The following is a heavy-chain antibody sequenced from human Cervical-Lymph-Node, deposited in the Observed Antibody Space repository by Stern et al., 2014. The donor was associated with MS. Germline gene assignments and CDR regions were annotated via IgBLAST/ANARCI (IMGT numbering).Heavy chain of an antibody. V-gene: IGHV1-46*01. D-gene: IGHD6-19*01. CDR2: INPSGGST. CDR3: AREVAGHRLGMMDV. J-gene: IGHJ6*02. CDR1: GYTFTNYY. Sequence: VQLVESGAEVKKPGASVKGSCKASGYTFTNYYMHWVRQAPGQGLEWMGIINPSGGSTSYAQKCQGRVTMTRDTSTSTVYMELSSLRSEDTAVYYCAREVAGHRLGMMDVWGQGTTVTVSS.